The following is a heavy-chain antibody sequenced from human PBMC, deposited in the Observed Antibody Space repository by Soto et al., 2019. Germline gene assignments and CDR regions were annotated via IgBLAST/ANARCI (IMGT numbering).Heavy chain of an antibody. CDR2: IYHSGST. CDR3: ASLYDYGDDYYFDY. D-gene: IGHD4-17*01. V-gene: IGHV4-4*02. J-gene: IGHJ4*02. CDR1: GGSISSSNW. Sequence: SETLSLTCAVSGGSISSSNWWSWVRQPPGKGLEWIGEIYHSGSTNYNPSLKSRVIISVDKSKNQFSLKLSSVTAADTAVYYCASLYDYGDDYYFDYWGQGTLVTVSS.